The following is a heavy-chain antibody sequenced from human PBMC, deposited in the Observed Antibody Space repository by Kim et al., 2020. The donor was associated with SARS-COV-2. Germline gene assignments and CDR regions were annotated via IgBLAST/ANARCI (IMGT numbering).Heavy chain of an antibody. D-gene: IGHD1-1*01. Sequence: LKSRVTISVDTSKNQFSLKLSSVTAADTAVYYCARHQWGTGTTDDAFDIWGQGTMVTVSS. V-gene: IGHV4-61*07. J-gene: IGHJ3*02. CDR3: ARHQWGTGTTDDAFDI.